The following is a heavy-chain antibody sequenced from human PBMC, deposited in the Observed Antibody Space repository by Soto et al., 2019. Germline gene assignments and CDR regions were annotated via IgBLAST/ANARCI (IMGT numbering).Heavy chain of an antibody. Sequence: ASVKVSCKASGYTFTSYGINWVRQAPGQGLEWMGWISAYNGNTNYAQKLQGRVTMTTDTSTSTAYMELRSLRSDDTAVYYCARVLEGVWFGELLYAFDIWGQGTMVTVSS. CDR3: ARVLEGVWFGELLYAFDI. V-gene: IGHV1-18*01. CDR2: ISAYNGNT. J-gene: IGHJ3*02. CDR1: GYTFTSYG. D-gene: IGHD3-10*01.